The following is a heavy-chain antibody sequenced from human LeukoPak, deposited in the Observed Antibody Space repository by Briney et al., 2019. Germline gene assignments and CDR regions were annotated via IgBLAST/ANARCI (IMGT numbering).Heavy chain of an antibody. Sequence: GASVKVSCKASGYTFTSYYMHWVRQAPGQGLEWMGIINPSVGSTSYAQKFQGRVTMTRDTSTSTVYMELSSLRSEDTAVYYCARSANRGRLGGCSSTSCSYYYYGMDVWGKGTTVTVSS. CDR3: ARSANRGRLGGCSSTSCSYYYYGMDV. CDR1: GYTFTSYY. J-gene: IGHJ6*04. D-gene: IGHD2-2*01. V-gene: IGHV1-46*01. CDR2: INPSVGST.